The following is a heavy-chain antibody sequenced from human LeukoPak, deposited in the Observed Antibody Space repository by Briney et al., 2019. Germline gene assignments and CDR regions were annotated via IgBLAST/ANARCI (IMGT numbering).Heavy chain of an antibody. CDR1: GFTFSSYS. CDR2: ISSSSSYI. CDR3: ARGAEYSSGWYWFDP. D-gene: IGHD6-19*01. V-gene: IGHV3-21*01. Sequence: GGSLRLSCAASGFTFSSYSMNWVRQAPGKGLEWVSSISSSSSYIYYADPVKGRFTISRDNAKNSLYLQMNSLRAEDTAVYYCARGAEYSSGWYWFDPWGQGTLVTVSS. J-gene: IGHJ5*02.